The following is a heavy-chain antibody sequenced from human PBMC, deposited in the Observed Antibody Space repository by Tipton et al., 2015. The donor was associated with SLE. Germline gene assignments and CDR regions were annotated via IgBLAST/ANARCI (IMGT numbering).Heavy chain of an antibody. CDR1: GGTFSSYA. CDR2: IIPIFGTA. D-gene: IGHD3-3*01. J-gene: IGHJ4*02. CDR3: ARRQRPAYTIFGVVIEE. Sequence: QLVQSGAEVKKPGSSVKVSCKTSGGTFSSYAISWVRQAPGQGLEWMGRIIPIFGTANYAQKFQGRVTITADESTSTAYMELSSLRSEDTAVYYCARRQRPAYTIFGVVIEEWGQGTLVTVSS. V-gene: IGHV1-69*18.